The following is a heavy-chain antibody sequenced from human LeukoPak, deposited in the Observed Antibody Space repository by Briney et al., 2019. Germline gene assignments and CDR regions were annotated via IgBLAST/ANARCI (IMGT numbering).Heavy chain of an antibody. D-gene: IGHD3-10*01. Sequence: GASVKVSCKASGYTFTGYYMHWVRQAPGQGLEWMGWINPNSGGTNYAQKFQGRVTMTRDTSISTAYMELSRLRSDDTAVYYCARWWFGELWVDSWFDPWGQGTLVTVSS. CDR2: INPNSGGT. CDR3: ARWWFGELWVDSWFDP. V-gene: IGHV1-2*02. J-gene: IGHJ5*02. CDR1: GYTFTGYY.